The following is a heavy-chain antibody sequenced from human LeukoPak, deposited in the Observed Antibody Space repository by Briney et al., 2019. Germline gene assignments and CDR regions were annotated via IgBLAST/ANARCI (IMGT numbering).Heavy chain of an antibody. V-gene: IGHV1-69*04. CDR2: IIPILGIA. CDR1: GGTFSSYA. J-gene: IGHJ5*02. CDR3: ARENSFIVVVVAATGWFDP. Sequence: ASVKVSCKASGGTFSSYAISWVRQAPGQGLEWMGRIIPILGIANYAQKFQGRVTITADKSTSTAYMELSSLRSEDTAVYYCARENSFIVVVVAATGWFDPWGQGTLVTVSS. D-gene: IGHD2-15*01.